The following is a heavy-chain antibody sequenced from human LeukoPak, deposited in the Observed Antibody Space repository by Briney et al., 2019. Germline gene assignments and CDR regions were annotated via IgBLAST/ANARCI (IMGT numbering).Heavy chain of an antibody. CDR3: AKDLEGAAASFDY. D-gene: IGHD6-13*01. Sequence: GGSLRLSCAASGFTFSSYGMHWVRQAPGKGLEWVAFIRYDGSNKYYADSVKGRFTISRDNSKNTLYLQMNSLRAEDTAVYHCAKDLEGAAASFDYWGQGTLVTVSS. CDR1: GFTFSSYG. J-gene: IGHJ4*02. CDR2: IRYDGSNK. V-gene: IGHV3-30*02.